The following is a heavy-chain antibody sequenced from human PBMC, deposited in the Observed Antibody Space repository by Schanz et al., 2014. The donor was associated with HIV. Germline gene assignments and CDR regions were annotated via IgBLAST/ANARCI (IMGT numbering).Heavy chain of an antibody. D-gene: IGHD6-13*01. CDR3: ARAKWPPRSRHFDF. V-gene: IGHV4-34*01. J-gene: IGHJ4*02. CDR2: INHSGRA. Sequence: QVHLQQWGAGLLKPSETLSLTCAVYNGSFSGYYWSWIRQSPGQGLEWIGDINHSGRATYNASLKRRATKSVDTSKRQFSLKLSSVTAADTAVYYCARAKWPPRSRHFDFWGQGNLVTVSS. CDR1: NGSFSGYY.